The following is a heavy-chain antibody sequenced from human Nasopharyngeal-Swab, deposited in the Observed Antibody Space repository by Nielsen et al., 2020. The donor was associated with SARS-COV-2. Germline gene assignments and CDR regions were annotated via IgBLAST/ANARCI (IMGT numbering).Heavy chain of an antibody. V-gene: IGHV4-39*01. CDR3: AATSVLRFLEWLNNWFDP. CDR1: GGSISSSSYY. Sequence: SETLSLTCTFSGGSISSSSYYWGWIRQPPGKGLEWIGSIYYSGSTYYNPSLKSRVTISVDTSKNQFSLKLSSVTAADTAVYYCAATSVLRFLEWLNNWFDPWGQGTLVTVSS. D-gene: IGHD3-3*01. CDR2: IYYSGST. J-gene: IGHJ5*02.